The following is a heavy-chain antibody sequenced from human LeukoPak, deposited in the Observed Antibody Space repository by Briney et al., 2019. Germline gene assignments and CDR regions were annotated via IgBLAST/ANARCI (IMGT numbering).Heavy chain of an antibody. CDR1: GDSISRYY. D-gene: IGHD3-10*01. CDR3: ARDPVHYGSGSYFDH. CDR2: IYYSGST. J-gene: IGHJ4*02. V-gene: IGHV4-59*01. Sequence: SETLSLTCTVSGDSISRYYWSRIRQPPGKGLEWIGYIYYSGSTNYNPSLKSRVTISVDTSKNQFSLKLSSVTAADTAVYYCARDPVHYGSGSYFDHWGQGTLVTVSS.